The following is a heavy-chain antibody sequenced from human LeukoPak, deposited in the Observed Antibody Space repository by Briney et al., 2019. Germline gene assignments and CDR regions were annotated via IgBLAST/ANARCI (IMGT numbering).Heavy chain of an antibody. CDR1: GGSFSGYY. J-gene: IGHJ6*02. CDR3: ARGTGVVAGSYYCYGMDV. CDR2: INHSGST. Sequence: SETLSLTCAVYGGSFSGYYWSWIRQPPGKGLEWIGEINHSGSTNYNPSLKSRVTISVDTSKNQFSLKLSSVTAADTAVYYCARGTGVVAGSYYCYGMDVWGQGTTVTVS. V-gene: IGHV4-34*01. D-gene: IGHD6-19*01.